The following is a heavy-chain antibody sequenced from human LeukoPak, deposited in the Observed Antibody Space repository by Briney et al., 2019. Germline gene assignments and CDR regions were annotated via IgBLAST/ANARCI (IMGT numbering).Heavy chain of an antibody. Sequence: PGGSLRLSCAASGFTFSSYGMHWVRQAPGKGLEWVAVIWYDGSNKYYADSVKGRFTISRDNSKNTLYLQMNSLRAEDTAVYYCAKDWHSGSYYPEEDIWGQGTMVTVSS. CDR2: IWYDGSNK. V-gene: IGHV3-30*02. D-gene: IGHD1-26*01. CDR3: AKDWHSGSYYPEEDI. CDR1: GFTFSSYG. J-gene: IGHJ3*02.